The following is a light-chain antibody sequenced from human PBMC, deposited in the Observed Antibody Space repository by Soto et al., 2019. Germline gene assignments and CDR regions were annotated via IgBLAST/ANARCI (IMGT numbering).Light chain of an antibody. CDR3: QQYNKWPGT. CDR1: QSVTRN. V-gene: IGKV3-15*01. J-gene: IGKJ2*02. Sequence: IVMTQSPATLSVSPGERATLSCRASQSVTRNLAWYQHKPGQAPRLLIYGASSRATGIPARFSGSGSETEFTLTISSLQSQDFAVYYCQQYNKWPGTFGQGTRLEIK. CDR2: GAS.